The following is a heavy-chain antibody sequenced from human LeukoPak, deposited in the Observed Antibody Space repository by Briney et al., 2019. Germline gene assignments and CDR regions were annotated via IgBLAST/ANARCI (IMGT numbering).Heavy chain of an antibody. D-gene: IGHD2-2*01. V-gene: IGHV4-34*01. J-gene: IGHJ4*02. CDR2: INHSGST. Sequence: SETLSLTCAVYGGSFSGYYWSWIRQPPGKGLEWIGEINHSGSTNYNPSLKSRVTISVDTSKNQFSLKLSSVTAADTAVYYCARAPQYCSSTSCYGVDYWGQGTLVTVSS. CDR3: ARAPQYCSSTSCYGVDY. CDR1: GGSFSGYY.